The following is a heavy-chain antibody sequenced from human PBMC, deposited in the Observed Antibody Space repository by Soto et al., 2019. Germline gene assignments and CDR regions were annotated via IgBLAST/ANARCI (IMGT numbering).Heavy chain of an antibody. Sequence: VQLLESGGGLVQPGGSLRLSCAASGFTFSSYAMSWVRQAPGKGLEWASTISGSAGSTYYADYADSVKGRFTISRDKSKNTLYLQMNSLRAEDTAIYYCARSIAVAGTLEGGYFDYWGQGILVTVSS. CDR3: ARSIAVAGTLEGGYFDY. V-gene: IGHV3-23*01. CDR2: ISGSAGSTYYA. J-gene: IGHJ4*02. CDR1: GFTFSSYA. D-gene: IGHD6-19*01.